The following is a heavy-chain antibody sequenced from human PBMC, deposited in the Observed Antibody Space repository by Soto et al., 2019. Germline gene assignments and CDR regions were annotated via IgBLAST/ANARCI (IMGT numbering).Heavy chain of an antibody. V-gene: IGHV1-69*04. J-gene: IGHJ5*02. CDR2: IIPILGIA. CDR1: GGTFSSYT. D-gene: IGHD3-22*01. CDR3: ARDRGPSSGYYPYWFDP. Sequence: ASVKVSCKASGGTFSSYTISWVRQAPGQGLEWMGRIIPILGIANYAQKFQGRVTITADESTSTAYMEPSSLRSEDTAVYYCARDRGPSSGYYPYWFDPWGQGTLVTVSS.